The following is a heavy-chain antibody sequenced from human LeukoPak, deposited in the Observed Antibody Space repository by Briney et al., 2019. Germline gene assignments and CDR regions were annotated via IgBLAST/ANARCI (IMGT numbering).Heavy chain of an antibody. V-gene: IGHV3-23*01. Sequence: GGSLRLSCAASGFTFSSYAMSWVRQAPGKGLEWVSAISGSGGSTYYADSVKGGFTISRDNSKNTLYLQMNSLRAEDTAVYYCARARGITMTSFYYFDYWGQGTLVTVSS. D-gene: IGHD3-22*01. CDR2: ISGSGGST. CDR3: ARARGITMTSFYYFDY. J-gene: IGHJ4*02. CDR1: GFTFSSYA.